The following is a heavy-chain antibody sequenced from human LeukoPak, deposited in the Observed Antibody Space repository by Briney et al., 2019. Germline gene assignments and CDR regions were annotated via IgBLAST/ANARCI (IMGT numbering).Heavy chain of an antibody. J-gene: IGHJ5*02. CDR1: GFTFSDAW. CDR2: IKNKTEGETT. D-gene: IGHD4-17*01. Sequence: PGGSLRLSCAASGFTFSDAWMSWVRQAPGKGLEWVGHIKNKTEGETTDYAAPVKGRFTISRDDSKSTLYLQMSGLKTEDSGVYYCTTYGTTGNWFDPWGQGALVTVSS. CDR3: TTYGTTGNWFDP. V-gene: IGHV3-15*01.